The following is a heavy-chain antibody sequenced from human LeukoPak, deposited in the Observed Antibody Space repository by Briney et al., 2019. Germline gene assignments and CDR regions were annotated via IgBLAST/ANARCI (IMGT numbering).Heavy chain of an antibody. D-gene: IGHD3-10*01. CDR1: RSSISSYY. V-gene: IGHV4-59*01. J-gene: IGHJ4*02. CDR2: FYYSGST. CDR3: ARETNSGVDY. Sequence: PSPPPPPTPTPSRSSISSYYWSWIRQPPGKGLEWIGYFYYSGSTNYNPSLKSRVTISVDMSKNQFSLKLTSVTAADTAVYYCARETNSGVDYWGQGTLVTVSS.